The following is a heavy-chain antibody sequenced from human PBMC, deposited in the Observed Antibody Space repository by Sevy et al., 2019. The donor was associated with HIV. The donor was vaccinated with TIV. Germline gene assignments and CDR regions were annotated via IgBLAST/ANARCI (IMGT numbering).Heavy chain of an antibody. J-gene: IGHJ3*02. V-gene: IGHV3-48*02. CDR2: ISSSSSTI. Sequence: GGYLRLSCAASGFTFSSYSMNWVRQAPGKGLERVSYISSSSSTIYYADSVKGRFTISRDNAKNSLYLQMNSLGDDDTAVYYCARSSTGDAFDIWGQGTMVTVSS. CDR1: GFTFSSYS. CDR3: ARSSTGDAFDI. D-gene: IGHD4-17*01.